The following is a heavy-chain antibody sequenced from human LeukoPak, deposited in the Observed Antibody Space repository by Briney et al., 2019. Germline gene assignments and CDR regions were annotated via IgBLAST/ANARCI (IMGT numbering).Heavy chain of an antibody. CDR3: ARAEGDFWSGYYSLDY. D-gene: IGHD3-3*01. V-gene: IGHV3-74*01. J-gene: IGHJ4*02. CDR2: INSDGSST. CDR1: GFTFSSYW. Sequence: GGSPRLSCAASGFTFSSYWMHWVRQAPGKGLVWVSRINSDGSSTTYADSVKGRFTISRDNAKNTLYLQMNSLRAEDTAVYYCARAEGDFWSGYYSLDYWGQGTLVTVSS.